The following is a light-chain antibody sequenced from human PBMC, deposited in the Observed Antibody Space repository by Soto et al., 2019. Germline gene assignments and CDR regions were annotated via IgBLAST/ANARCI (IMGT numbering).Light chain of an antibody. CDR2: GAS. CDR3: QQYNNLPQT. CDR1: QSVSSN. J-gene: IGKJ2*01. V-gene: IGKV3-15*01. Sequence: EIVMTQSQATLSVSPGERATLSCRASQSVSSNLAWYQQKPGQAPRLLIYGASTRATGIPARFSGSGSGTEFTLSISSLQSEDFAVYYCQQYNNLPQTFGQGTKLEIK.